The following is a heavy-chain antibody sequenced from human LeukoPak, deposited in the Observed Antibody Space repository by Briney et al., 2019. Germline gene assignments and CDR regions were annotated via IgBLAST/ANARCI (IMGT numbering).Heavy chain of an antibody. Sequence: SETLSLTCAVSGGSITTTNWWGWVRQPPGKGLEWIGEVHLSGATNYNPSLESRVSMSIDKSKNHLSLEVTSVTAADAAIYYCTRESGAFSPFGFWGQGTLLTVSS. D-gene: IGHD1-26*01. V-gene: IGHV4-4*02. J-gene: IGHJ4*02. CDR1: GGSITTTNW. CDR3: TRESGAFSPFGF. CDR2: VHLSGAT.